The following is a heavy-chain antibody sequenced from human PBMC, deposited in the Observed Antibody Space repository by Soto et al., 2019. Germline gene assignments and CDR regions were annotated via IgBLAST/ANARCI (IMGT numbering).Heavy chain of an antibody. D-gene: IGHD3-3*01. CDR3: ARGVRAYDFWSGYYLTNWFDP. J-gene: IGHJ5*02. Sequence: SETLSLTCTVSGGSISSGGYYWSWIRQHPGKGLEWIGYIYYSGSTYYNPSLKSRVTISVDTSKNQFSLKLSSVTAADTAVYYCARGVRAYDFWSGYYLTNWFDPWGQGTLVTVSS. CDR1: GGSISSGGYY. V-gene: IGHV4-31*03. CDR2: IYYSGST.